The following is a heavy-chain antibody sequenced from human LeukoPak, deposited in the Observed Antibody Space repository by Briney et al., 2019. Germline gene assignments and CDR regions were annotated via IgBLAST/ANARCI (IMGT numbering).Heavy chain of an antibody. J-gene: IGHJ1*01. D-gene: IGHD4-23*01. Sequence: GGSLRLSCAASGITFKNYNMNWVRQAPGKGLEWVSGISWNSENIGYADSVKGRVTISRDNAKNSLYLQMNSLRAEDTAFYYCVKGGGNSGYFQHWGPGALVTVSS. CDR1: GITFKNYN. V-gene: IGHV3-9*01. CDR2: ISWNSENI. CDR3: VKGGGNSGYFQH.